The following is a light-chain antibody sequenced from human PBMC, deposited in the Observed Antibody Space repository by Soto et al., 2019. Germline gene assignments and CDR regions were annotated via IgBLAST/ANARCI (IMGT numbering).Light chain of an antibody. CDR2: GAS. V-gene: IGKV3-20*01. Sequence: EIVLTQSPGTLSLSPGERATPSCRASQSVNSNFLAWYQQKPGQAPRLLISGASNRATGIPDRVSGSGSGTDFTLPISRLEPEGFAVYYCQQYGISPRTFGQGTKVDIK. J-gene: IGKJ1*01. CDR3: QQYGISPRT. CDR1: QSVNSNF.